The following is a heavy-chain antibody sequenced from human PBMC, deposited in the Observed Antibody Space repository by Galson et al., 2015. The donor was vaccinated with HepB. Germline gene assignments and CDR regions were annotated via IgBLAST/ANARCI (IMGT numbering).Heavy chain of an antibody. CDR3: ARDDCSTTSCLAY. D-gene: IGHD2-2*01. Sequence: SLRLSCAASGFTFTNHGMLWVRQAPGKGLEWVVTIWYDGSKKYYKDSVKGRFIISRDNSRNTVYLQMNSLRAEDTAVYYCARDDCSTTSCLAYWGQGTLVTVSS. CDR1: GFTFTNHG. V-gene: IGHV3-33*08. J-gene: IGHJ4*02. CDR2: IWYDGSKK.